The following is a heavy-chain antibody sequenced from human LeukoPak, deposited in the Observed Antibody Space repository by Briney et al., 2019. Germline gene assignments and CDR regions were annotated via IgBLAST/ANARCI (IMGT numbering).Heavy chain of an antibody. CDR3: AKDSETYSGSYGWFDP. CDR2: INWNGGST. CDR1: GFTFDDYG. D-gene: IGHD1-26*01. V-gene: IGHV3-20*04. Sequence: GGSLRLSCAASGFTFDDYGMSWVRQAPGKGLEWVSGINWNGGSTGYADSVKGRFTISRDNAKNSLYLQMNSLRAEDTALYYCAKDSETYSGSYGWFDPWGQGTLVTVSS. J-gene: IGHJ5*02.